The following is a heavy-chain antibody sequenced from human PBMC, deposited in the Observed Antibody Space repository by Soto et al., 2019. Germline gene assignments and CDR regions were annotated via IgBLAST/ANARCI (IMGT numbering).Heavy chain of an antibody. D-gene: IGHD5-12*01. CDR2: ITAGGFNT. CDR3: AKNIGGFSGYANFDY. CDR1: GFTFSNDD. J-gene: IGHJ4*02. Sequence: EVQLLESGGDLVQPGGSLRLSCVASGFTFSNDDLSWVRQASGKGLEWVSAITAGGFNTYYADSVKGRFTISRDNSKNTMYLQMTSLRAEDTAVYYCAKNIGGFSGYANFDYWGQGNLVTVSS. V-gene: IGHV3-23*01.